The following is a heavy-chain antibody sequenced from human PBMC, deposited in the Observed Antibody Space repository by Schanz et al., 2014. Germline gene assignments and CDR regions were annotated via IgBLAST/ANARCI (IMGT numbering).Heavy chain of an antibody. Sequence: HVQLEESGGGVVQPGGSLRLSCVASGFSFSGFAVHLVRQAPGKGLEWVSIVSHDGFTKHYADSVRGRFTLSRDNSKNTVYLQMNSLRAEETALYFCATDYSGGGCHIWGQGTMVTVSS. CDR3: ATDYSGGGCHI. V-gene: IGHV3-30*04. D-gene: IGHD6-19*01. J-gene: IGHJ3*02. CDR1: GFSFSGFA. CDR2: VSHDGFTK.